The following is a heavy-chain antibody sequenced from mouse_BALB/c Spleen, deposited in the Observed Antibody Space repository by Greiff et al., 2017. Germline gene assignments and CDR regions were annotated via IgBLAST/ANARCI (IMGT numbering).Heavy chain of an antibody. J-gene: IGHJ2*01. CDR1: GFTFSSYG. V-gene: IGHV5-6*02. D-gene: IGHD1-1*01. CDR2: ISSGGSYT. Sequence: DVMLVESGGDLVKPGGSLKLSCAASGFTFSSYGMSWVRQTPDKRLEWVATISSGGSYTYYPDSVKGRFTISRDNAKNTLYLQMSSLKSEDTAMYYCAREFITTVVAPFDYWGQGTTLTVSS. CDR3: AREFITTVVAPFDY.